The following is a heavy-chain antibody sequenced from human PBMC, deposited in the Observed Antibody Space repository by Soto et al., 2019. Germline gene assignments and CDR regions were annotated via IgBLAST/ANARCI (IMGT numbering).Heavy chain of an antibody. D-gene: IGHD3-9*01. CDR2: ISGSGDNT. Sequence: EVQLLESGGGLVQPGGSLRLSCAASGFTFSNYAMSWVRQAPGKGLEWVSAISGSGDNTYYADSVKGRFTISRDNSKNTLYLLMNSLRAEDTAVYYCAKYFGMAAPGVYFQHWGQGTLVTFSS. V-gene: IGHV3-23*01. CDR1: GFTFSNYA. J-gene: IGHJ1*01. CDR3: AKYFGMAAPGVYFQH.